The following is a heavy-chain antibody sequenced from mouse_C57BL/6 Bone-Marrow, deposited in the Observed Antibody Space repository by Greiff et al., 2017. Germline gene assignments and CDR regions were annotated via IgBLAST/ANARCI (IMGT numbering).Heavy chain of an antibody. CDR3: ARESKRGAMDY. D-gene: IGHD2-5*01. J-gene: IGHJ4*01. CDR1: GYTFTSYW. Sequence: QVQLQQPGAELVKPGASVKLSCKASGYTFTSYWMHWVKQRPGQGLEWIGMIHPKSGSTDYKEKFKSKATLTVDKSSSTAYMQLSSLTSEDSAVYYCARESKRGAMDYWGPGTSVTVSS. V-gene: IGHV1-64*01. CDR2: IHPKSGST.